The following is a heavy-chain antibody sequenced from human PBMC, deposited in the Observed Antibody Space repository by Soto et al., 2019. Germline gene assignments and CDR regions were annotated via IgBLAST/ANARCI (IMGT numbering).Heavy chain of an antibody. Sequence: VGSLRVSCAASGFTFGSFTMNWVRQAPGKGLEWVSTISSNSAYIYYTDALRGRFTISRDNAKNSLHLQMNSLRAEETAVYYCTRDASRDSSARGWFDPWGPGTLVTVSS. CDR2: ISSNSAYI. J-gene: IGHJ5*02. CDR3: TRDASRDSSARGWFDP. D-gene: IGHD6-13*01. V-gene: IGHV3-21*01. CDR1: GFTFGSFT.